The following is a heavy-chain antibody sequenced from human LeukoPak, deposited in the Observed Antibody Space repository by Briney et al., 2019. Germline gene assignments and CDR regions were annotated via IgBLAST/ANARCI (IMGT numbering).Heavy chain of an antibody. J-gene: IGHJ4*02. D-gene: IGHD3-9*01. V-gene: IGHV3-30*02. CDR1: GFTFSSYG. Sequence: PGGSLRLSCAASGFTFSSYGMHWVRQAPGKGLEWVAFIRYDGSNKYYADSVKGRFTISRDNSKNTLYLQMNGLRAEDTAVYYCAKVGYDILTGYYGLDYWGQGTLVTVSS. CDR2: IRYDGSNK. CDR3: AKVGYDILTGYYGLDY.